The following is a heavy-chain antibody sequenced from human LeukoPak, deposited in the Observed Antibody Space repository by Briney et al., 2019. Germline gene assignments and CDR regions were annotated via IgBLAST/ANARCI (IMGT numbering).Heavy chain of an antibody. D-gene: IGHD3-10*01. J-gene: IGHJ4*02. CDR2: ISYDGSNK. Sequence: PGRSLRLSCAASGLTFSSYAMHWVRQAPGKGLEWVAVISYDGSNKYYADSVKGRFTISRDNSKNTLYLQMNSLRAEDTAVYYCARDITMVRGVGSTHDYWGQGTLVTVSS. V-gene: IGHV3-30-3*01. CDR1: GLTFSSYA. CDR3: ARDITMVRGVGSTHDY.